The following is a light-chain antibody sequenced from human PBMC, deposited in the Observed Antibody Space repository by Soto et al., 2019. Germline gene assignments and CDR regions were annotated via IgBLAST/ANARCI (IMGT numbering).Light chain of an antibody. V-gene: IGLV2-14*03. CDR2: DII. CDR1: SSDIGAFTS. Sequence: QSALTQPASVSGSPGQSITISCTGTSSDIGAFTSVSWYQQHPGKAPKLIIYDIIHRPSGVSDRFSGSKSVNTVSLTVSGLQPEDEANYYCSSYSRTTTLVVFGGGTKLTVL. J-gene: IGLJ2*01. CDR3: SSYSRTTTLVV.